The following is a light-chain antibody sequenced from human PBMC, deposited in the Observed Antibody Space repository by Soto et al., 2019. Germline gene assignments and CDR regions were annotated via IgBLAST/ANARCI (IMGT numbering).Light chain of an antibody. CDR2: GAS. J-gene: IGKJ4*01. CDR1: QGISHW. V-gene: IGKV1-12*01. Sequence: DIQITQSPSSVSASVGDKVTITCRASQGISHWVAWYQQQPPKAPHLLIYGASALQVGVPSRFSGSVSGADFTLPISNLQPEDFATYYCQQAYSHPLTFGGGTKVDI. CDR3: QQAYSHPLT.